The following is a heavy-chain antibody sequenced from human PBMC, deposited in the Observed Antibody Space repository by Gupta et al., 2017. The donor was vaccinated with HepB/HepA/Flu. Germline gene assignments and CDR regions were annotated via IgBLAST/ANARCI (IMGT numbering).Heavy chain of an antibody. CDR2: ISSSGSTK. V-gene: IGHV3-11*01. CDR3: ARVDLVIDN. D-gene: IGHD3-9*01. CDR1: GFIFSDYY. J-gene: IGHJ4*02. Sequence: QVQLLESGGCLVKPGGSLRLSCAASGFIFSDYYMSWIRQAPGKGLECVSFISSSGSTKEYADSVKGRFTISRENTKKSLYLQMNSLRAEDTAVYFCARVDLVIDNWGQGTLVTVSS.